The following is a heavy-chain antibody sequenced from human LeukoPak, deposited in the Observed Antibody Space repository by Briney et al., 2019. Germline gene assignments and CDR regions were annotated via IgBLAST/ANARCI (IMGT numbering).Heavy chain of an antibody. Sequence: GASVKVSCKASGYTFTSYGISWVRQAPGQGLEWMGRISDYSGNTNYAQKLQGRVTMTTDTSTSTAYMELRSLRSDDTAVYYCARGGLLRFLDWLGSSPHYWYFDLWGRGTLVTVSS. J-gene: IGHJ2*01. CDR2: ISDYSGNT. CDR1: GYTFTSYG. V-gene: IGHV1-18*01. CDR3: ARGGLLRFLDWLGSSPHYWYFDL. D-gene: IGHD3-3*01.